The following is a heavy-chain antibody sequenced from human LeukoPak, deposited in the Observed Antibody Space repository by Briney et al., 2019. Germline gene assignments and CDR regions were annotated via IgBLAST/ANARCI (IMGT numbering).Heavy chain of an antibody. J-gene: IGHJ4*02. CDR2: IFYSGRT. Sequence: SETLSLTCSVSGGSISSYYWSWIRQPPGKGLEWIGYIFYSGRTSYNPSLKSRVTLSVDTSKNQFSLRLSSVTAADTAVYYCARGKKYRSGYTVSDLVPGYFDSWGQGPLVTVS. CDR1: GGSISSYY. CDR3: ARGKKYRSGYTVSDLVPGYFDS. D-gene: IGHD5-18*01. V-gene: IGHV4-59*01.